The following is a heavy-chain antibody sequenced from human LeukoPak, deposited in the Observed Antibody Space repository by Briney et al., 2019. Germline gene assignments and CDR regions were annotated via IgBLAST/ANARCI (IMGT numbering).Heavy chain of an antibody. J-gene: IGHJ4*02. Sequence: GASVKVSCKASGYTFTSYGISWVRQAPGQGLEWMGWISAYNGNTNYAQKLQGRVTMTRDMSTSTVYMELSSLRSEDTAVYYCARDFYSSGWSYFDYWGQGTLVTVSS. CDR3: ARDFYSSGWSYFDY. CDR1: GYTFTSYG. V-gene: IGHV1-18*01. D-gene: IGHD6-19*01. CDR2: ISAYNGNT.